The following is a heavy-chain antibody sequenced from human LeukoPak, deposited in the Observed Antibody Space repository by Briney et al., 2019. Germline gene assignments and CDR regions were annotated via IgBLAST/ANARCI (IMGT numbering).Heavy chain of an antibody. Sequence: SETLSLTCTVSGGSISSSSYYWGWIRQPPGKGLEWIGSIYYSGSTYYNPSLKSRVTISVDTSKNQFSLKLSSVTAADTAVYYCARIGSGYYYDYWGQGTLVTVSS. CDR3: ARIGSGYYYDY. CDR2: IYYSGST. CDR1: GGSISSSSYY. J-gene: IGHJ4*02. D-gene: IGHD3-22*01. V-gene: IGHV4-39*07.